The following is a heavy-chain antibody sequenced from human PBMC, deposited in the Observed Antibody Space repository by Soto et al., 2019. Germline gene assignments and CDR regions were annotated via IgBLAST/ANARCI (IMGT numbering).Heavy chain of an antibody. CDR1: GFTFSSYA. J-gene: IGHJ4*02. Sequence: QVQLVESGGGVVQPGRSLRLSCAASGFTFSSYAMHWVHQAPGKGLEWVAVISYDGSNKYYADSVKGRFTISRDNSKNTLYLQMNSLRAEDTAVYYCARGRDLVVAATGFDYWGQGTLVTVSS. CDR3: ARGRDLVVAATGFDY. D-gene: IGHD2-15*01. CDR2: ISYDGSNK. V-gene: IGHV3-30-3*01.